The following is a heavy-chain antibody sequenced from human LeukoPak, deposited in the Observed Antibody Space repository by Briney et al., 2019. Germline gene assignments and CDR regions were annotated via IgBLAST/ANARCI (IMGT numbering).Heavy chain of an antibody. CDR1: GASFRAYY. CDR2: INDSGHG. J-gene: IGHJ2*01. V-gene: IGHV4-34*01. CDR3: ASSRDLYLDAFTSYWYFDV. Sequence: SETLSLTCAVYGASFRAYYWSWIRQAPGKGLEWIGEINDSGHGRYNASLKSRVTMSVDTSKNQLSLKLKPVTAADTAVYYCASSRDLYLDAFTSYWYFDVWGRGSLVTVSS. D-gene: IGHD3-16*01.